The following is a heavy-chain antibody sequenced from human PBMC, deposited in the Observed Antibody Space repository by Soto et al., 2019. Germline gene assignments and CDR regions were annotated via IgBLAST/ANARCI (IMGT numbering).Heavy chain of an antibody. Sequence: PGESLKISCKGSGYSFTSYWISWVRQMPGKGLEWMGRIDPSDSYTNYSPSFQGHVTISADKSISTAYLQWSSLKASDTAMYYCARHGGGRYCSSTSCYKGYGSERYGMDVWGQGATVTVCS. D-gene: IGHD2-2*01. CDR1: GYSFTSYW. CDR2: IDPSDSYT. J-gene: IGHJ6*02. CDR3: ARHGGGRYCSSTSCYKGYGSERYGMDV. V-gene: IGHV5-10-1*01.